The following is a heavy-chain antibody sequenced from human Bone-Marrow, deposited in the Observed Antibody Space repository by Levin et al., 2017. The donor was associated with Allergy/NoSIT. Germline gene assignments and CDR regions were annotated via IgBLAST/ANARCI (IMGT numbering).Heavy chain of an antibody. CDR1: GYTFTSFD. J-gene: IGHJ4*02. Sequence: GESLKISCKTSGYTFTSFDINWVRQATGQWLEWMGWMYPNSDNAGYAQKFQGRVTMTRNTSISTAYMELSSLRSEDTAIYYCARGELGSGYLFDYWGQGTLVTVSS. V-gene: IGHV1-8*01. CDR3: ARGELGSGYLFDY. D-gene: IGHD5-12*01. CDR2: MYPNSDNA.